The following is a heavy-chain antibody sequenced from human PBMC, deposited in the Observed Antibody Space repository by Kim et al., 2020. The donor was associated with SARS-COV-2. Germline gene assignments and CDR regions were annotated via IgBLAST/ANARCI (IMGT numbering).Heavy chain of an antibody. J-gene: IGHJ4*02. V-gene: IGHV1-69*01. CDR3: ARDLLRGGDY. Sequence: TANYAQKFQGRVTITADESTSTAYMELSSLRSEDTAVYYCARDLLRGGDYWGQGTLVTVSS. D-gene: IGHD4-17*01. CDR2: TA.